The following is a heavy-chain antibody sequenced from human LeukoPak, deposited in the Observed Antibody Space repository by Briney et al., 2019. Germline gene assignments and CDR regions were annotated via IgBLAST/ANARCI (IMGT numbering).Heavy chain of an antibody. D-gene: IGHD6-13*01. V-gene: IGHV7-4-1*02. CDR2: INTNTGNP. CDR1: GYTFTSYA. Sequence: ASVTVSFKASGYTFTSYAMNWVRQAPGQGREWIVWINTNTGNPTYAQGFTGRFVFSLDTSVSTACLQISSLKAEDTAVYYCARDRQQGYGMDVWGQGTTVTV. J-gene: IGHJ6*02. CDR3: ARDRQQGYGMDV.